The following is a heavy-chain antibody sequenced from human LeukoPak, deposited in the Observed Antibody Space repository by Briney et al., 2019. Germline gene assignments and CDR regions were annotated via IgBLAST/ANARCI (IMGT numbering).Heavy chain of an antibody. CDR2: IYYSGST. CDR3: ARLPGKELHFDY. CDR1: GGSISSSSYY. Sequence: NASETLSLTCTVSGGSISSSSYYWGWIRQPPGKGLEWIGSIYYSGSTYYNPSLRSRVTISIDTSKNQFSLKMGSMTAADTAVYYCARLPGKELHFDYWGQGTLVTVSS. D-gene: IGHD1-14*01. V-gene: IGHV4-39*07. J-gene: IGHJ4*02.